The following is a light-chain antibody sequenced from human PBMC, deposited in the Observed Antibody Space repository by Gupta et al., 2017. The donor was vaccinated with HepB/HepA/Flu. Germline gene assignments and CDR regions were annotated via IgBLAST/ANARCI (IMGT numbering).Light chain of an antibody. CDR2: DAT. CDR1: QRVTSN. CDR3: EQGSNGPYT. V-gene: IGKV3-11*01. J-gene: IGKJ2*01. Sequence: EVVLTQSPATLSLPPGARAILSCRASQRVTSNLAWFQQKPGQAPRLLIYDATNRATGIPARFSGSGSGTDFTLTSSSIEPEDFAVYYCEQGSNGPYTFGQGTKLEMK.